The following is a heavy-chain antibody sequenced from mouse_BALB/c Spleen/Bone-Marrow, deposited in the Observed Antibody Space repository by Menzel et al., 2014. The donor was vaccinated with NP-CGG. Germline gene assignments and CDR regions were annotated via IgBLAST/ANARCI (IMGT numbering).Heavy chain of an antibody. CDR1: GYSFTGYF. V-gene: IGHV1-20*01. D-gene: IGHD2-4*01. CDR3: ARGRDYDVFAY. CDR2: INPYNGDT. Sequence: EVQLQQSGPELVKPGASVKISCKASGYSFTGYFMNWVMQSHGKSLEWIGRINPYNGDTFYNQKFKGKATLTVDKSSSTAYMQLSSLTSEDSAVYYCARGRDYDVFAYWGQGTLVTVSA. J-gene: IGHJ3*01.